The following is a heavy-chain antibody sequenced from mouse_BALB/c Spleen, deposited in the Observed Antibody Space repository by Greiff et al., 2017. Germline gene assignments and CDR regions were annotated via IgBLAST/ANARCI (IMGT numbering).Heavy chain of an antibody. D-gene: IGHD1-1*01. Sequence: VQLQQSGPDLVAPSQSLSITCTVSGFSLTSYGVHWVRQPPGKGLEWLVVIWSDGSTTYNSALKSRLSISKDNSKSQVFLKMNSLQTDDTAMYYCARHYYGSSYAMDDWGQGTSVTVSS. CDR1: GFSLTSYG. CDR2: IWSDGST. CDR3: ARHYYGSSYAMDD. J-gene: IGHJ4*01. V-gene: IGHV2-6-2*01.